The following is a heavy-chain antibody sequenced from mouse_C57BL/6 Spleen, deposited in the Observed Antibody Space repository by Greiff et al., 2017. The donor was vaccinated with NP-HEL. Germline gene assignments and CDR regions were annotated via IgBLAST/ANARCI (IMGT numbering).Heavy chain of an antibody. CDR1: GYSFTDYN. CDR3: ARSYYGNYDYARDY. CDR2: INPNYGTT. Sequence: VQLQQPGPELVKPGASVKISCKASGYSFTDYNMNWVKQSNGQSLEWIGVINPNYGTTSYNQKFKGKATLTVDQSSSTAYMQLNSLTSEDSAVYYCARSYYGNYDYARDYWGQGTSVTVSS. V-gene: IGHV1-39*01. J-gene: IGHJ4*01. D-gene: IGHD2-1*01.